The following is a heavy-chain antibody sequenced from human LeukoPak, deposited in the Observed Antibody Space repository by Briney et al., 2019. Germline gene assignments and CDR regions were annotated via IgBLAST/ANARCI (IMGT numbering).Heavy chain of an antibody. CDR1: GYTFTSYG. D-gene: IGHD3-3*01. CDR2: ISAYNGNT. J-gene: IGHJ4*02. CDR3: AREAERTYYDFWSGYPY. V-gene: IGHV1-18*01. Sequence: GASVKVSCKASGYTFTSYGISWVRQAPGQGLEWMGWISAYNGNTNYAQKLQGRVTMTTDTSTSTAHMELRSLRSDDTAVYYCAREAERTYYDFWSGYPYWGQGTLVTVSS.